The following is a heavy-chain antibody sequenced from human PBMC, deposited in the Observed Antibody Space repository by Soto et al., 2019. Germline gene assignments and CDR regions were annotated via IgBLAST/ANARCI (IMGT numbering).Heavy chain of an antibody. CDR3: AQALVFTGGDGFDI. V-gene: IGHV4-31*02. J-gene: IGHJ3*02. CDR2: IYYSGNT. D-gene: IGHD1-1*01. Sequence: QVRLQEWGPGLVKPSQTLSLKCSVSGGSITTGGRYWSWIRQLPGKGLEWIGDIYYSGNTYYNASLKSRVPISVEAAKNQFSLKLSSGTAADTAVYYWAQALVFTGGDGFDIWGQGRLVTVSS. CDR1: GGSITTGGRY.